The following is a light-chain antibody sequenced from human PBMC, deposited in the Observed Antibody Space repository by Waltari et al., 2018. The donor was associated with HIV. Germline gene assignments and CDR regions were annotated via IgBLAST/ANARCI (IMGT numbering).Light chain of an antibody. CDR3: GTWDRSMDVGV. J-gene: IGLJ2*01. CDR1: SSNIGNAF. V-gene: IGLV1-51*01. Sequence: QSVLTQPPSVSAAPGQKVAISCSVSSSNIGNAFVSWYQNVPRSAPKLLIYDNDKRPSGIPGRFSGYKSGTSATLDITGLQPGDGADYYCGTWDRSMDVGVFGGGTKLTVL. CDR2: DND.